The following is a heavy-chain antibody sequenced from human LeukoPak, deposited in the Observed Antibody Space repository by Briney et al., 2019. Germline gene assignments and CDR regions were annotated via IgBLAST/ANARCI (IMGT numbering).Heavy chain of an antibody. J-gene: IGHJ6*02. D-gene: IGHD3-16*01. CDR1: GGTFSSYA. V-gene: IGHV1-69*04. CDR3: ARGLREGWGYYYYGMDV. Sequence: GASVKVSCKASGGTFSSYAISWVRQAPGQGLEWMGRIIPIFGIANYAQKFQGRVTITADKSTSTAYMELSSLRSEDTAVYYCARGLREGWGYYYYGMDVWGQGTTVTVSS. CDR2: IIPIFGIA.